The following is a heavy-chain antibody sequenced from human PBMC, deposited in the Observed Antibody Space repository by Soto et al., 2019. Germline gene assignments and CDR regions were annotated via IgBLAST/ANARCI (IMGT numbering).Heavy chain of an antibody. D-gene: IGHD1-7*01. V-gene: IGHV4-4*02. CDR1: GGSFTSNNW. J-gene: IGHJ4*02. CDR2: IYRTAST. Sequence: PSETLSLTCAVSGGSFTSNNWWTWVRQPPGQGLEWIGEIYRTASTNYYPSLKSRVTISLDKSENQFSLKVTSLTAADTAVYYCASRDPGTSVDYWGQGTLVTVSS. CDR3: ASRDPGTSVDY.